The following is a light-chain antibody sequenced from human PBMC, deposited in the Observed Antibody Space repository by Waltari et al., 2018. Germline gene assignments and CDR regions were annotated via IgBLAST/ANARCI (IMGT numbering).Light chain of an antibody. V-gene: IGLV2-23*02. CDR1: SCEVGNSNL. Sequence: QSGLAQPASASGSPGQSITITCTGTSCEVGNSNLVSWYLQRPGKAPRLLIYEVTKRAPGTSDRFSASKSGNTSSLSISGLQAQEDEADYYCCSYVGLGTYVFGTGTKVTV. CDR2: EVT. CDR3: CSYVGLGTYV. J-gene: IGLJ1*01.